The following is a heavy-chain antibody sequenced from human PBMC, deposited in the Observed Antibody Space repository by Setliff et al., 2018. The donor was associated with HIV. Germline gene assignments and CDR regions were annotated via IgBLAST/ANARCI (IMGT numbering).Heavy chain of an antibody. V-gene: IGHV5-51*01. CDR3: ARAEFLGPESDFDI. Sequence: GESLKISCKAFGYSFTGYWVGWVRQMPGKGLEWMGIIYPADSDTRYWPSFEGQVTISADKSTSTAYLELSSLTYDDTAIYYCARAEFLGPESDFDIRGQGTMVTVS. J-gene: IGHJ3*02. D-gene: IGHD3-10*01. CDR2: IYPADSDT. CDR1: GYSFTGYW.